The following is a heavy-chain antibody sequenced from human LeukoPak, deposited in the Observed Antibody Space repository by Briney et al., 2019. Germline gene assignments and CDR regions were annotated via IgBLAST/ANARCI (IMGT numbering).Heavy chain of an antibody. Sequence: PSETLSLTCTVSGGSISSYYWSWIRQPAGKGLEWIGRIYTSGSTNYNPSLKSRVTMSVDTSKNQFSLKLSSVTAADTAVYYCARDRIFGSSWYVDYWGQGTLVTVSS. D-gene: IGHD6-13*01. V-gene: IGHV4-4*07. J-gene: IGHJ4*02. CDR3: ARDRIFGSSWYVDY. CDR2: IYTSGST. CDR1: GGSISSYY.